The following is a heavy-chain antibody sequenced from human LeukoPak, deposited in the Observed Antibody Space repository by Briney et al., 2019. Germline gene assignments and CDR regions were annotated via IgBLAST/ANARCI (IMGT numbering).Heavy chain of an antibody. D-gene: IGHD3-10*01. CDR3: ARAPYYGSGSYYNWDNWFDP. V-gene: IGHV4-34*01. J-gene: IGHJ5*02. Sequence: SETLSLTCAVYGGSFSGYYRSWIRQPPGKGLEWIGEINHSGSTNYNPSLKSRVTISVDTSKNQFSLKLSSVTAADTAVYYCARAPYYGSGSYYNWDNWFDPWGQGTLVTVSS. CDR1: GGSFSGYY. CDR2: INHSGST.